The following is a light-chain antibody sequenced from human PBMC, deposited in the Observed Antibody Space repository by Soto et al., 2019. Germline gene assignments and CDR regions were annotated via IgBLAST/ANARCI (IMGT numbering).Light chain of an antibody. J-gene: IGKJ5*01. V-gene: IGKV1-12*01. CDR3: QQANSFTLT. Sequence: DIQMTQYPSSVSASVGDRVTITWGASQGISSWLAWYQQKQGKAPKLLIYSASSLHSGVPSRLSGSRYGTDLTITISSMQHEDFETYYCQQANSFTLTFGQGTRLEIK. CDR2: SAS. CDR1: QGISSW.